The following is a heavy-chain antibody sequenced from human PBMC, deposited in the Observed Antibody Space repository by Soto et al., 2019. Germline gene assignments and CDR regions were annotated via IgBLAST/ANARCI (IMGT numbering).Heavy chain of an antibody. J-gene: IGHJ4*02. Sequence: QVQLQESGPRVVKPSETLSLTCTVSGDSMTNFYWSWIRQPPGKGLEWIGYIYYSGSTNYNLSLKSRVNISVDTSKNQFSLNLSSVSAADTAVYYCARDHGPTGTVDYWGQGTLVTVSS. CDR1: GDSMTNFY. CDR3: ARDHGPTGTVDY. D-gene: IGHD1-1*01. CDR2: IYYSGST. V-gene: IGHV4-59*01.